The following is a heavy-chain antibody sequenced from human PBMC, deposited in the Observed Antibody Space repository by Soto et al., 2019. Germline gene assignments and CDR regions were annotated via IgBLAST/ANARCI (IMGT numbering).Heavy chain of an antibody. J-gene: IGHJ5*02. CDR2: ISSSSSYI. CDR3: ARDGFLEWSYTGNWFDP. CDR1: GFTFSSYS. D-gene: IGHD3-3*01. V-gene: IGHV3-21*01. Sequence: EVQLVESGGGLVKPGGSLRLSCAASGFTFSSYSMNWVRQAPGKGLEWVSSISSSSSYIYYADSVKGRFTISRDNAKNSLYLQMNSLRAEDTAVYYCARDGFLEWSYTGNWFDPWGQGTLVTVSS.